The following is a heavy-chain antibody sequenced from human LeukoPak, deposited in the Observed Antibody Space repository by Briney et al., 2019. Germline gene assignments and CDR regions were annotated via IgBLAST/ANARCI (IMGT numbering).Heavy chain of an antibody. D-gene: IGHD3-22*01. CDR1: GGSISSGGYY. Sequence: NPSETLSLTCTVSGGSISSGGYYWSWIRQPPGKGLECIGYIYYSGSTNYNPSLKSRVTISVDTSRNQFSLKLTSVTAADTAVYYCAKVSDRDSSGYYWGFEYWGQGTLVTVSS. V-gene: IGHV4-61*08. CDR3: AKVSDRDSSGYYWGFEY. J-gene: IGHJ4*02. CDR2: IYYSGST.